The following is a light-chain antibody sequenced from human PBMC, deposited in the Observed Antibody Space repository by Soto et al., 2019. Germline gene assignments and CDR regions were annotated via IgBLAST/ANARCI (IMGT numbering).Light chain of an antibody. CDR1: GSDVGAYNF. V-gene: IGLV2-23*02. J-gene: IGLJ1*01. Sequence: QSALTQPASVSGSPGQSITISCAGTGSDVGAYNFFSWYQQHPGKAPKPIICEVNTRPSGISNRFSGSKSGDTASLTISGLQAEDEADYFCCSYAGTVAYVFGTGTKLTVL. CDR3: CSYAGTVAYV. CDR2: EVN.